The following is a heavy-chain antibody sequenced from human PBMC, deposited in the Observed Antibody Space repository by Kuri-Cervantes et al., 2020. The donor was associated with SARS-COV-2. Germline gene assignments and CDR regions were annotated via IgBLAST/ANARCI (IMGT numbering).Heavy chain of an antibody. D-gene: IGHD3-3*01. J-gene: IGHJ6*02. CDR3: ARDVLRFLEWLDYYYYYGMDV. Sequence: SVKVSCKASGYTFTSYGISWVRQAPGQGLEWMGWISAYNGNTNYAQKLQGRVTMTTDTSTSTAYMELMSLRSDDPAVYYCARDVLRFLEWLDYYYYYGMDVWGQGTTVTVSS. CDR1: GYTFTSYG. V-gene: IGHV1-18*04. CDR2: ISAYNGNT.